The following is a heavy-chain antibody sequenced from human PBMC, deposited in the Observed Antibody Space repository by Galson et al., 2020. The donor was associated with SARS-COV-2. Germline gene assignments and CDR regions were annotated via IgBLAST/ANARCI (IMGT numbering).Heavy chain of an antibody. CDR1: GYTLTELS. J-gene: IGHJ5*02. V-gene: IGHV1-24*01. CDR2: FDPEDGET. D-gene: IGHD6-13*01. CDR3: ATSPAAAATGWFDP. Sequence: ASVKVSCKVSGYTLTELSMHWVRQAPGTGLAWMGCFDPEDGETIYAQKFQGRVTMTEDTSTDTAYMELSSLRSEDTAVYYCATSPAAAATGWFDPWGQGTLVTVSS.